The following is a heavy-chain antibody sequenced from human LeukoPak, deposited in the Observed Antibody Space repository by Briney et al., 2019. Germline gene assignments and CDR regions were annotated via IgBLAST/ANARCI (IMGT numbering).Heavy chain of an antibody. V-gene: IGHV1-3*01. CDR1: GYTFTSYA. D-gene: IGHD3-22*01. Sequence: GASVKVSCKASGYTFTSYAMHWVRQAPGQRLEWMGWINAGNGNTKYSQKFQGRVTITRDTSASTAYMELSSLRSEDTAVYYCARSSGSGQTDYFDYWGQGTLVTVSS. J-gene: IGHJ4*02. CDR3: ARSSGSGQTDYFDY. CDR2: INAGNGNT.